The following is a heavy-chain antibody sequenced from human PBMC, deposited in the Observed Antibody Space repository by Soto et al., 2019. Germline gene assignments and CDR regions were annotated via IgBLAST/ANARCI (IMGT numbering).Heavy chain of an antibody. Sequence: QVQFVQSGAEVKKPGSSVKVSCKASGGTFSSYTISWVRQAPGQGLEWMGGITPIFGTAHYAQKFQGRVTIIADESTSTAYMELISLRSGDTAVYYCAREGGDPWAFAYWGQGTLVTVSS. CDR1: GGTFSSYT. D-gene: IGHD3-16*01. J-gene: IGHJ4*02. CDR2: ITPIFGTA. V-gene: IGHV1-69*01. CDR3: AREGGDPWAFAY.